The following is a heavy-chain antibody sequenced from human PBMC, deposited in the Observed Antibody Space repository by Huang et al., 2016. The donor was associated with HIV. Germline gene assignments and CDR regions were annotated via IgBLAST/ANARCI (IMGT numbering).Heavy chain of an antibody. CDR1: GFTFSDYY. CDR2: ISSSDNSI. V-gene: IGHV3-11*01. CDR3: ARRSAFYRLDY. J-gene: IGHJ4*02. Sequence: QVQLVESGGGLVKPGGSLRLSCAASGFTFSDYYMSWSRPTPGKGLEWISYISSSDNSIYYADSVKGRFTISRDDAKNSLYLQMNSLRADDTAVYYCARRSAFYRLDYWGQGTLVTVSS. D-gene: IGHD3-10*01.